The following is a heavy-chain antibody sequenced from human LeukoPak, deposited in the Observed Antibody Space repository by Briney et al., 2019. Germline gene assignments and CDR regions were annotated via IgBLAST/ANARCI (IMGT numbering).Heavy chain of an antibody. V-gene: IGHV3-7*01. CDR1: GFTFNNFW. D-gene: IGHD3-10*01. CDR2: IKQDGSEK. CDR3: ARVWFESFDY. Sequence: GGPLRLSCSASGFTFNNFWMNWVRQAPGKGLEWVASIKQDGSEKSYVDSVKGRFTISRDNAKNSLYLQMNSLRAEDTAVYYCARVWFESFDYWGQGTLVTVSS. J-gene: IGHJ4*02.